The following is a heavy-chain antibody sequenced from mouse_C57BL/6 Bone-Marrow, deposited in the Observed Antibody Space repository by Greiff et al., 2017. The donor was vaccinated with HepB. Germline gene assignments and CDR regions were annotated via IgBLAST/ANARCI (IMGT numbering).Heavy chain of an antibody. CDR1: GYTFTSYW. D-gene: IGHD1-1*01. V-gene: IGHV1-55*01. CDR2: IYPGSGST. Sequence: QVQLKQPGAELVKPGASVKMSCKASGYTFTSYWITWVKQRPGQGLEWIGDIYPGSGSTNYNEKFKSKATLTVDTSSSTAYMQLSSLTSEDSAVYYCAREITTVVGYYFDYWGQGTTLTVSS. CDR3: AREITTVVGYYFDY. J-gene: IGHJ2*01.